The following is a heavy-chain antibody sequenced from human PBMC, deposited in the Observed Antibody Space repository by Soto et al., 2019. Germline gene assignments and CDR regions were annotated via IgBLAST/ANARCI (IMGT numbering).Heavy chain of an antibody. CDR2: ISGSGGST. CDR1: GFTFSSYA. J-gene: IGHJ4*02. CDR3: AKAGDGYNFRGVDY. V-gene: IGHV3-23*01. Sequence: GGSLRLSCAASGFTFSSYAMSWVRQAQGKGLEWVSAISGSGGSTYYADSAKGRFTISRDNSKNTLYLQRNSLRAEDTAVYYCAKAGDGYNFRGVDYWGQGTLVTVSS. D-gene: IGHD5-12*01.